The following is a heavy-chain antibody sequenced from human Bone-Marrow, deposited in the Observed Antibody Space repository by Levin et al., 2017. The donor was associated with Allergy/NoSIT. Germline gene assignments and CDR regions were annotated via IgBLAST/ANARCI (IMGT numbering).Heavy chain of an antibody. J-gene: IGHJ6*02. Sequence: SCAASGFTFDDYAMHWVRQAPGKGLEWVSGISWNSGSIGYADSVKGRFTISRDNAKNSLYLQMNSLRAEDTALYYCAKDRTVRSLKGGSSWYKDYYYGMDVWGQGTTVTVSS. D-gene: IGHD6-13*01. CDR2: ISWNSGSI. CDR3: AKDRTVRSLKGGSSWYKDYYYGMDV. V-gene: IGHV3-9*01. CDR1: GFTFDDYA.